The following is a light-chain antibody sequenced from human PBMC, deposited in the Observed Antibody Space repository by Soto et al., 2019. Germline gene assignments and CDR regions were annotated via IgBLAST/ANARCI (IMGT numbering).Light chain of an antibody. CDR1: QSLLNSNGYNC. CDR3: MQSLQTPLT. J-gene: IGKJ1*01. CDR2: LGS. Sequence: DIVMTQSPLSLPVTPGESASISCRSSQSLLNSNGYNCLEWYLQKPGQSPQLLIYLGSNRASGVPDRFNGSGSGTDFTLKISRVEAEDVGVYFCMQSLQTPLTFGQGTKVEIK. V-gene: IGKV2-28*01.